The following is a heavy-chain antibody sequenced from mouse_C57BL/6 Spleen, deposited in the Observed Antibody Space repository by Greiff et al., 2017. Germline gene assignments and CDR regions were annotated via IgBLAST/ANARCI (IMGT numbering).Heavy chain of an antibody. CDR1: GYTFTSYW. Sequence: QVQLQQPGAELVRPGSSVKLSYKASGYTFTSYWMHWVKQRPIQGLEWIGNIDPSDSETHYNQKFKDKATLTVDKSSSTAYMQLSSLTSEDSAVYYCARDYGSSGGYWGQGTTLTVSS. V-gene: IGHV1-52*01. CDR2: IDPSDSET. J-gene: IGHJ2*01. D-gene: IGHD1-1*01. CDR3: ARDYGSSGGY.